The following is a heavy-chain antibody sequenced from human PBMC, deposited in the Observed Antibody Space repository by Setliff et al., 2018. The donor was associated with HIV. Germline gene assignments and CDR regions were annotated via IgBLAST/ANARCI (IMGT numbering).Heavy chain of an antibody. CDR3: ARGFDYAQRPPLYYFDY. CDR1: GVSISGHY. D-gene: IGHD2-2*01. Sequence: PSETLSLTCFVSGVSISGHYWGWIRQPPGKRLEWIGYVYTSGTTQYNPSLESRVTISLDTSRDQFSLKLSSVTAADTAVYYCARGFDYAQRPPLYYFDYRGQGTLVTVSS. J-gene: IGHJ4*02. V-gene: IGHV4-4*09. CDR2: VYTSGTT.